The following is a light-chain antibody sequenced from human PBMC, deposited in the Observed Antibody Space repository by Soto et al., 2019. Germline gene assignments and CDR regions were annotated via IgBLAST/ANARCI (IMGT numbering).Light chain of an antibody. CDR2: GAS. Sequence: EIVLTQSPGTLSLSPGERATLSCRASQSVSSSYLAWYQQKPGQAPRLLIYGASSRATGIPDRFSGSGSGTDLTLTISRLEPEDFAVYYCQQYGSSLFTFGPGTKVDSK. J-gene: IGKJ3*01. CDR3: QQYGSSLFT. V-gene: IGKV3-20*01. CDR1: QSVSSSY.